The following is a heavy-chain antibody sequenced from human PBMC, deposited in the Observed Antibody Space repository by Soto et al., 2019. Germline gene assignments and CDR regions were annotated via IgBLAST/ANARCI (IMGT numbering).Heavy chain of an antibody. CDR1: GGSISSSGYY. D-gene: IGHD4-17*01. J-gene: IGHJ4*02. V-gene: IGHV4-39*01. CDR2: IYYSGST. CDR3: ARQFSVYGDYGRYFDF. Sequence: QLQLQESGPGLVKPSETLSLTCTVSGGSISSSGYYWGWIRQPPGKGLEWIGTIYYSGSTYYNPSLRGRVTIPVDPSKNQFSLKLSSVTAADTAVYYCARQFSVYGDYGRYFDFWGQGTLVTVSS.